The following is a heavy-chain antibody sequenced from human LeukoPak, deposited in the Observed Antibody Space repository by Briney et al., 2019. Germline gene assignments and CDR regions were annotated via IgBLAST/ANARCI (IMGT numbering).Heavy chain of an antibody. CDR3: AKDQRGASDTAMAELDY. J-gene: IGHJ4*02. D-gene: IGHD5-18*01. CDR1: GFIFSNSA. V-gene: IGHV3-30-3*02. CDR2: TSYDGSTK. Sequence: GGSLRLSCAASGFIFSNSALHWVRQAPGKGLEWVAVTSYDGSTKYYADSVKGRFTVSRDNSKNTLYLQMNSLRAEDTAVYYCAKDQRGASDTAMAELDYWGQGTLVTVSS.